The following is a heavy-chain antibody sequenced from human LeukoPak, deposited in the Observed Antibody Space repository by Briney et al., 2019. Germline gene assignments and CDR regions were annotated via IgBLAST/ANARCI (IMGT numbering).Heavy chain of an antibody. CDR3: ASSGGWSFDP. CDR2: IYTSGST. J-gene: IGHJ5*02. Sequence: SETLSLTCTVSGGSISSFYWNWIRQPAGKGLEWIGRIYTSGSTKYNPSLKSRVTMSGDTSKNQFSLKLSSVTAADTAVYYCASSGGWSFDPWGQGTLVTVSS. V-gene: IGHV4-4*07. CDR1: GGSISSFY. D-gene: IGHD6-19*01.